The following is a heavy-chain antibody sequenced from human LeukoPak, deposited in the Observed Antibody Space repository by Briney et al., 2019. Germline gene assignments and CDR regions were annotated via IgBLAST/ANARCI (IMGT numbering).Heavy chain of an antibody. CDR1: GFTFSSYP. D-gene: IGHD2-2*01. V-gene: IGHV3-23*01. CDR2: ISGSGGST. Sequence: GGSLRLSCAASGFTFSSYPMSWVRQAPGKGLEWVSAISGSGGSTYYADSVKGRFTISRDNSKNSLYLQMNSLRAEDTAVYYCAKDTSLYCSSTSCYFDYWGQGTLVTVSS. CDR3: AKDTSLYCSSTSCYFDY. J-gene: IGHJ4*02.